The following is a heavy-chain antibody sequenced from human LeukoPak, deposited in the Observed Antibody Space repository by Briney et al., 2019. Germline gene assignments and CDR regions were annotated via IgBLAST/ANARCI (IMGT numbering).Heavy chain of an antibody. CDR3: ARYDSSGYYRKIQMAFDI. CDR2: ISGSGGST. D-gene: IGHD3-22*01. CDR1: GFTFSSYA. V-gene: IGHV3-23*01. J-gene: IGHJ3*02. Sequence: GGSLRLSCAASGFTFSSYAMSWVRQAPGKGLEWVSAISGSGGSTYYADSVKGRFTISRDNSKNTLYLQMNSLRAEDTAVYYCARYDSSGYYRKIQMAFDIWGQGTMVTVSS.